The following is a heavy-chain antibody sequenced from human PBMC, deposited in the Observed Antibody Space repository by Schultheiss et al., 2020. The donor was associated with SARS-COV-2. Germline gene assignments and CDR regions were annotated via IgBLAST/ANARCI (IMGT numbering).Heavy chain of an antibody. CDR3: AATVRLGELSLGS. CDR1: GYTFTNYY. Sequence: ASVKVSCKASGYTFTNYYMHWVRQAPGEGLEWMGIINPSGGSTSYAQKFQDRVTITRDMSTSTAHMELRSLRIEDTAVYYCAATVRLGELSLGSWGQGTLVTVSS. D-gene: IGHD3-16*02. V-gene: IGHV1-46*01. J-gene: IGHJ5*02. CDR2: INPSGGST.